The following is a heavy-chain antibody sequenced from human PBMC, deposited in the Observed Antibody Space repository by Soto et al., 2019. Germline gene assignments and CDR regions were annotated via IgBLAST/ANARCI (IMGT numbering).Heavy chain of an antibody. CDR2: IIPVFGTP. J-gene: IGHJ6*02. CDR3: ARGDATKIVVTTYYAMDV. V-gene: IGHV1-69*12. CDR1: GGSLSNYG. D-gene: IGHD3-22*01. Sequence: QVQLVQSGAEVKKPGSSVKVSCKASGGSLSNYGISWVRQAPGHGLEWMGAIIPVFGTPNYAQKFQDRVTITADEATTTVYMEVRSPTSEDTAVYYCARGDATKIVVTTYYAMDVWGQGTTVTVSS.